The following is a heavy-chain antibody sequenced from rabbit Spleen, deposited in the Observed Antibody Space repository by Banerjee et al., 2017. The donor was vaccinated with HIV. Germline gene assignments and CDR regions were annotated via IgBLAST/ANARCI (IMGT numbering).Heavy chain of an antibody. Sequence: QQLVESGGGLVKPGASLTLTCTASGFSFNSGSGFSFSSGYDVCWVRQAPGKGLEWVACAYGGSSGSTYSATWAKGRFTVSKTASTTVTLQMTSLTVADTATYFCARDLAGVIGWNFNLWGPGTLVTVS. D-gene: IGHD4-1*01. CDR1: GFSFNSGSGFSFSSGYD. CDR2: AYGGSSGST. CDR3: ARDLAGVIGWNFNL. J-gene: IGHJ4*01. V-gene: IGHV1S40*01.